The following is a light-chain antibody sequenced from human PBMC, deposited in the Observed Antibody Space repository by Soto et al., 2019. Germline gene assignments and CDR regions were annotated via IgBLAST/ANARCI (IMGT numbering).Light chain of an antibody. CDR3: AAWDERLKGWM. CDR1: SSNIGSNS. V-gene: IGLV1-44*01. J-gene: IGLJ3*02. Sequence: QSVLIQPPSVSGTPGQRVIISCSGSSSNIGSNSANWYQQLPGTAPGLLIYGDNKRPSRVPDRFSGSKSGTSASLAISGLQAGDEDDYYCAAWDERLKGWMFGGGTKLTVL. CDR2: GDN.